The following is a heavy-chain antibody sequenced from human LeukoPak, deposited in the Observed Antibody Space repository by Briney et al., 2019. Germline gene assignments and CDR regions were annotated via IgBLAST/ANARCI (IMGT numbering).Heavy chain of an antibody. CDR3: AREGSSSPLHY. CDR1: GGSFSGYY. CDR2: ISHSGST. Sequence: SETLSLTCAVYGGSFSGYYWSWIRQPPGKGLEWIGEISHSGSTNYNPSLKSRVTISVDTSKNQFFLKLSSVTAADTAVYYCAREGSSSPLHYWGQGTLVTVSS. J-gene: IGHJ4*02. D-gene: IGHD6-6*01. V-gene: IGHV4-34*01.